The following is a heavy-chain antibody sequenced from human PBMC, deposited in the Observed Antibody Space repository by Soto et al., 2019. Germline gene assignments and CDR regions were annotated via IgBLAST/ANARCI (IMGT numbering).Heavy chain of an antibody. V-gene: IGHV3-66*01. CDR1: GFTVSSNY. Sequence: GGSLRLSCAASGFTVSSNYMSWVRQAPGKGLEWVSVIYSGGSTYYADSVKSRFTISRDNSKNTLYLQMNSLRAEDTAVYYCARAPCSSTSCFAYWGQGTLVTVSS. CDR3: ARAPCSSTSCFAY. D-gene: IGHD2-2*01. J-gene: IGHJ4*02. CDR2: IYSGGST.